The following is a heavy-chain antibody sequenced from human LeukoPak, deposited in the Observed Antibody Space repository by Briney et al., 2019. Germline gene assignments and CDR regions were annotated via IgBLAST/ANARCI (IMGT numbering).Heavy chain of an antibody. J-gene: IGHJ4*02. CDR2: ISSSSSHT. CDR1: GFAFSDYY. V-gene: IGHV3-11*05. Sequence: PGGSLRLSCAAPGFAFSDYYMSWIRQAPGKGVEWVSYISSSSSHTNYADSVKGRFTISRDNAENSLFLQINNLRAEDTAVYYCTTGRYYFDYWGQGTLVTVSS. CDR3: TTGRYYFDY.